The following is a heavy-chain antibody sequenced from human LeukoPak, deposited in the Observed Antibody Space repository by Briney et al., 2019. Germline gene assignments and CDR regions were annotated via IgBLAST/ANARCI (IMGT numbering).Heavy chain of an antibody. V-gene: IGHV3-30-3*01. J-gene: IGHJ6*03. CDR1: GFTFSSYA. D-gene: IGHD6-19*01. Sequence: SGGSLRLSCAASGFTFSSYAMHWVRQAPGKGLEWVAVISYDGSNKYYADSVKGRFTISRDNSKNTLYLQMNSLRAEDTAVYYCARGSSGWYGGDYYYYMDVWGKGTTVTVSS. CDR2: ISYDGSNK. CDR3: ARGSSGWYGGDYYYYMDV.